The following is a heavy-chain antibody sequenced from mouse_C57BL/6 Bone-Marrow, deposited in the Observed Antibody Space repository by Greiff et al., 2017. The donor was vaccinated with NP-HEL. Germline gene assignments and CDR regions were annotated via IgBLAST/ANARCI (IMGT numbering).Heavy chain of an antibody. J-gene: IGHJ2*01. CDR3: ASPQFITTVVATDYFDY. V-gene: IGHV14-3*01. CDR1: GFNIKNTY. Sequence: EVKLVESVAELVRPGASVKLSCTASGFNIKNTYMHWVKQRPEQGLEWIGRIDPANGNTKYAPKFQGKATITADTSSNTAYLQLSSLTSEDTAIYYCASPQFITTVVATDYFDYWGQGTTLTVSS. D-gene: IGHD1-1*01. CDR2: IDPANGNT.